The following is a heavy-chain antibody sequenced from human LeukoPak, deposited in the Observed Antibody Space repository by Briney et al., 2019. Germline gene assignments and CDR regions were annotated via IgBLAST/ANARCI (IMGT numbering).Heavy chain of an antibody. J-gene: IGHJ4*02. CDR2: MYISGNT. CDR1: GGSISNYC. CDR3: ARSYYDGSGYRYYDY. V-gene: IGHV4-4*07. Sequence: SETLSLTCTVSGGSISNYCWSWIRQSAGKGLEWIGRMYISGNTNYNPSLKSRVTMSIDTSKNQFSLKLSSLTAADTAVYYCARSYYDGSGYRYYDYWGQGTLVTVSS. D-gene: IGHD3-22*01.